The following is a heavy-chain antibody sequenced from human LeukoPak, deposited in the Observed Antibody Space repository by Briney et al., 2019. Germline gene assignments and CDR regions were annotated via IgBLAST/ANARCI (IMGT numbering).Heavy chain of an antibody. CDR2: IYTSGST. V-gene: IGHV4-61*02. D-gene: IGHD6-6*01. J-gene: IGHJ4*02. Sequence: PSETLSLTCTVSGGSISSGSYYWSRIRQPARKGLEWIGRIYTSGSTNYNPSLKSRVTISVDTSKNQFSLKLSSVTAADTAVYYCARAQIAARRYVDYWGQGTPVTVSS. CDR3: ARAQIAARRYVDY. CDR1: GGSISSGSYY.